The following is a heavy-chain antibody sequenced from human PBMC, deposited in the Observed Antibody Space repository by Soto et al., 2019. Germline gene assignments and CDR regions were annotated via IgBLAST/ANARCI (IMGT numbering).Heavy chain of an antibody. CDR1: GASISGSYYY. V-gene: IGHV4-39*01. CDR2: VFYTGFT. D-gene: IGHD1-20*01. J-gene: IGHJ4*02. CDR3: ATSKKGYNWNYFDH. Sequence: QSLTCAVSGASISGSYYYWAWLRQSPGKGPEWIGSVFYTGFTSYNPSLESRVSVSVDTSKSQFSLKLSAVTAADTAVYYCATSKKGYNWNYFDHWGQGALVTVSS.